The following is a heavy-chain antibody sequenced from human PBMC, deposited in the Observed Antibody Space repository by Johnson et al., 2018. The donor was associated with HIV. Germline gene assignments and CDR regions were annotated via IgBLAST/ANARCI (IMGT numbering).Heavy chain of an antibody. Sequence: LVESGGGVVQPGGSLRLSCAASGFTFSSYGMHWVRQAPGKGLEWVAFIRYDGSNKYYADSVKGRFTISRDNSKNTLYLQMNSLRAEDTAVYYCAKDRGLLDAFDIWGQGTMVTVSS. V-gene: IGHV3-30*02. CDR2: IRYDGSNK. CDR3: AKDRGLLDAFDI. CDR1: GFTFSSYG. J-gene: IGHJ3*02.